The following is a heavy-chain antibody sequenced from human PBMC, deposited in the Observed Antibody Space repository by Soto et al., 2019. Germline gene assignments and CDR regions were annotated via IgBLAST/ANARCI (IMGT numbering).Heavy chain of an antibody. CDR3: ARGEPYSGYDYGSLDGVDY. J-gene: IGHJ4*02. Sequence: QVPLVQSGAEVKKPGASVKVSCKASGYTFTSYAMHWVRQAPGQRLEWMGWINAGNGNTKYSQKFQGRVTITRDTSASTAYMELSSLRSEDTAVYYCARGEPYSGYDYGSLDGVDYWGQGTLVTVSS. CDR1: GYTFTSYA. D-gene: IGHD5-12*01. CDR2: INAGNGNT. V-gene: IGHV1-3*01.